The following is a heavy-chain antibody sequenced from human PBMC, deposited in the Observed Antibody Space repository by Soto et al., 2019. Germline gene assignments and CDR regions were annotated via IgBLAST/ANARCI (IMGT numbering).Heavy chain of an antibody. Sequence: SETLSLTCTVSGGSFKSGSYSWSWIRQPPGKGLEWIGYVYHTGRTSHNPSLKSRVSISMDTSKNQFSLNLDSVTAADTAVYFWARDFAYFDSWGQGTLVTVSS. V-gene: IGHV4-61*01. CDR3: ARDFAYFDS. CDR2: VYHTGRT. D-gene: IGHD3-3*01. CDR1: GGSFKSGSYS. J-gene: IGHJ4*02.